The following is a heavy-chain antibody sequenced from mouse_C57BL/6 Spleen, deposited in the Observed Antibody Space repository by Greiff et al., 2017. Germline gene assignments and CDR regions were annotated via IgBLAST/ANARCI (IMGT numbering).Heavy chain of an antibody. J-gene: IGHJ2*01. CDR3: ARNGEIITTVVTPYFDY. Sequence: QVQLQQSGAELVKPGASVKMSCKASGYTFTSYWITWVKQRPGQGLEWIGDIYPGSGSTNYNEKFKSKATLTVDTSSSTAYMQLSSLTSEDAAVYYCARNGEIITTVVTPYFDYWGQGTTLTVSS. D-gene: IGHD1-1*01. V-gene: IGHV1-55*01. CDR1: GYTFTSYW. CDR2: IYPGSGST.